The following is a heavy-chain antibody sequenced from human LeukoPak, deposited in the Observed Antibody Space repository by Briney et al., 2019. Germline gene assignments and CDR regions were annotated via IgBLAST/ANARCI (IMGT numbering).Heavy chain of an antibody. CDR3: ARGVRSTPRPYHYGMDV. Sequence: PSETLSLTCTVSGGSISSSSYYWGWIRQPPGKGLEWIGSIYYSGSTYYNPSLKSRVTISVDTSKNQFSLKLSSVTAADTAVYYCARGVRSTPRPYHYGMDVWGQGTTVTVSS. D-gene: IGHD1-1*01. J-gene: IGHJ6*02. V-gene: IGHV4-39*07. CDR2: IYYSGST. CDR1: GGSISSSSYY.